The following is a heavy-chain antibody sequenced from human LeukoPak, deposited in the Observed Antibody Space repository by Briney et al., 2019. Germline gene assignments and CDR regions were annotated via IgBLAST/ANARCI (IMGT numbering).Heavy chain of an antibody. CDR1: GGSISSSSYY. Sequence: SETLSLTCTVSGGSISSSSYYWGWIRQPPGKGLEWIGSIYYSGSTYYNPSLKSRVTISVDTSKNQFSLKLSSVTAADTAVYYCARVSWKWFGVYSGMDVWGQGTTVTVSS. CDR2: IYYSGST. CDR3: ARVSWKWFGVYSGMDV. V-gene: IGHV4-39*07. D-gene: IGHD3-10*01. J-gene: IGHJ6*02.